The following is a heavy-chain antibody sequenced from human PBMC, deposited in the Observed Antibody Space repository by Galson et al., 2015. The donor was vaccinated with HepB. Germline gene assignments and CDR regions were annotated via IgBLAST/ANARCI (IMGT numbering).Heavy chain of an antibody. Sequence: LSLTCTVSGGSISSYYWSWIRQPAGKGLEWIGRIYTTGSTDYNPSLKSRVTMSVDTSKNQFSLKLSSVTAADTAMYYCARWDNYYGSSGYHYWGQGTLVTVSS. CDR3: ARWDNYYGSSGYHY. V-gene: IGHV4-4*07. D-gene: IGHD3-22*01. CDR1: GGSISSYY. J-gene: IGHJ4*02. CDR2: IYTTGST.